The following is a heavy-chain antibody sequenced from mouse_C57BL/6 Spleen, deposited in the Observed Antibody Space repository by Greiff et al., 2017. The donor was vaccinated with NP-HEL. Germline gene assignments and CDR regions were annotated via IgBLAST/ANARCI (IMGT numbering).Heavy chain of an antibody. CDR3: ARNYYGNSYWYFDV. D-gene: IGHD2-1*01. V-gene: IGHV1-61*01. J-gene: IGHJ1*03. Sequence: QVQLQQPGAELVRPGSSVKLSCKASGYTFTSYWMDWVKQRPGQGLEWIGNIYPSDSETHYNQKFKDKATLTVDKSSSTAYMQLSSLTSEDSAVYYCARNYYGNSYWYFDVGGTGTTGTVSS. CDR1: GYTFTSYW. CDR2: IYPSDSET.